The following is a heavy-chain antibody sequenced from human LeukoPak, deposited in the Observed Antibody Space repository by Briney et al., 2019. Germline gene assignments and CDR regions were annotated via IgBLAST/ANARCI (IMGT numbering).Heavy chain of an antibody. Sequence: PGGSLRLSCAASGFTVSSNYMSWVRQAPGKGLEWVSVIYSGGSTYYADSVKGRFTISRDNSKNTLYLQMNSLRAEDTAVYYCAKGSEVRATTAFLPFDYWGQGTLVTVSS. CDR2: IYSGGST. V-gene: IGHV3-53*01. J-gene: IGHJ4*02. D-gene: IGHD1-26*01. CDR1: GFTVSSNY. CDR3: AKGSEVRATTAFLPFDY.